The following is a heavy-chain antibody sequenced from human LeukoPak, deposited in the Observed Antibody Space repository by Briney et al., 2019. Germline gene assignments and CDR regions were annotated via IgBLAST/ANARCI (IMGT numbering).Heavy chain of an antibody. J-gene: IGHJ4*02. V-gene: IGHV4-34*01. CDR3: ARWSDSSGYYHFDY. CDR1: GGSFSGYY. D-gene: IGHD3-22*01. Sequence: SVTLSLTCAVYGGSFSGYYWSWIRQPPGKGLEWIGEINHSGSTNYNPSLKSRVTISVDTSKNQFSLKLSSVTAADTAVYYCARWSDSSGYYHFDYWGQGTLVTVSS. CDR2: INHSGST.